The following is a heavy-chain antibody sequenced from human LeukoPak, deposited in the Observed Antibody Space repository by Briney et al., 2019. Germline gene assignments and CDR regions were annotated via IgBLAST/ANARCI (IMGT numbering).Heavy chain of an antibody. D-gene: IGHD2-2*01. CDR2: IRSKAYGGTT. V-gene: IGHV3-49*03. CDR3: GGVLPRGRTSCLGP. CDR1: GFTFGDYA. Sequence: GGSLRLSCTASGFTFGDYAMSCFRQAPGKGLEWVGFIRSKAYGGTTEYAASVKGRFAISRDDSKSIAYLQMNSLKTEDTAVYYLGGVLPRGRTSCLGPWGQGTLVTVSS. J-gene: IGHJ5*02.